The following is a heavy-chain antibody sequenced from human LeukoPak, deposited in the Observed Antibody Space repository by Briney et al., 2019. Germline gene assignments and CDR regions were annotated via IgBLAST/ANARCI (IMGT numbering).Heavy chain of an antibody. J-gene: IGHJ4*02. CDR3: ARRPAYCGDDCYFADY. D-gene: IGHD2-21*01. CDR2: FYPGDSDT. CDR1: GYTFTSYW. Sequence: GESLKISCKGSGYTFTSYWIGWVRQMPGKGLEWMGIFYPGDSDTRYSPSFQGQVTISADKSISTAYLQWSSLKASGTAMYYCARRPAYCGDDCYFADYWGQGTLVTVSS. V-gene: IGHV5-51*01.